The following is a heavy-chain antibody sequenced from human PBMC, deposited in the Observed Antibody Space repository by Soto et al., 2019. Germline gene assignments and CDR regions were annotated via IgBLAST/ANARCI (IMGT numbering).Heavy chain of an antibody. CDR1: GVSFSGYY. D-gene: IGHD3-10*01. J-gene: IGHJ6*02. V-gene: IGHV4-34*01. CDR3: ARGLRVRGVSYYYYGMDV. CDR2: INHSGST. Sequence: SETLSLTCAVYGVSFSGYYWSWIRQPPGKGLEWIGEINHSGSTNYNPSLKSRVTISVDTSKNQFSLKLSSVTAADTAVYYCARGLRVRGVSYYYYGMDVWGQGTTVT.